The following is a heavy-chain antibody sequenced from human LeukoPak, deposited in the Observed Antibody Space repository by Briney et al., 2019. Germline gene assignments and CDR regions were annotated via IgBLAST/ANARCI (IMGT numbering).Heavy chain of an antibody. CDR3: ARAEDRAHFDY. J-gene: IGHJ4*02. D-gene: IGHD5-18*01. CDR1: GFTVSSNY. CDR2: IYSGGST. Sequence: GGSLTLSCAASGFTVSSNYMSWVRQAPGKGLEWVSVIYSGGSTYYADSVKGRFTISRDNSKNTLYLQMNSLRAEDTAVYYCARAEDRAHFDYWGQGTLVTVSS. V-gene: IGHV3-66*01.